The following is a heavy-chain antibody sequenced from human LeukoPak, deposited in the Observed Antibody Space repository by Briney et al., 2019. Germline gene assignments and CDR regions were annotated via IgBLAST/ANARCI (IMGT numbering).Heavy chain of an antibody. V-gene: IGHV4-4*02. CDR2: IYHSGST. Sequence: SETLSLTCAVSGGSISSSNWWSWVRQPPGKGLEWIGEIYHSGSTNYNPSLKSRVTISVDTSKNQFSLKLSSVTAADTAVYYCARGTVTIFGVVIRTRYNWFDPWGQGTLVTVSS. J-gene: IGHJ5*02. CDR1: GGSISSSNW. D-gene: IGHD3-3*01. CDR3: ARGTVTIFGVVIRTRYNWFDP.